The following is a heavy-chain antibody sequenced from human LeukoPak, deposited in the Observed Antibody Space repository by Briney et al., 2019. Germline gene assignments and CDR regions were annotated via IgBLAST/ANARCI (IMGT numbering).Heavy chain of an antibody. CDR3: TAGGVYSLLDH. Sequence: ASVKVSCKVSGDTLSELSMHWVRQAPGKGLEWMGGFDPEGGEAIYAQKFQGRLTMTEDTSTDTAYMDWRSLRSDDTAVYYCTAGGVYSLLDHWGQGTQVTVSS. CDR1: GDTLSELS. D-gene: IGHD5/OR15-5a*01. J-gene: IGHJ4*02. V-gene: IGHV1-24*01. CDR2: FDPEGGEA.